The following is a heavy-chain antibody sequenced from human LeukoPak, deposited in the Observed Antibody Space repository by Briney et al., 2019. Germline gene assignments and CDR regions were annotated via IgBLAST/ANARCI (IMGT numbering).Heavy chain of an antibody. CDR1: GFTFSSYG. CDR2: IRYDGSNK. J-gene: IGHJ4*02. V-gene: IGHV3-30*02. CDR3: ARVTSGSSYRPFDY. D-gene: IGHD3-10*01. Sequence: GGSLRLSCAASGFTFSSYGMHWVRQAPGKGLEWVTLIRYDGSNKYYADSVKGRFTISRDNSKNTLYLQMNSLRVEDTAVYYCARVTSGSSYRPFDYWGQGTLVTVSS.